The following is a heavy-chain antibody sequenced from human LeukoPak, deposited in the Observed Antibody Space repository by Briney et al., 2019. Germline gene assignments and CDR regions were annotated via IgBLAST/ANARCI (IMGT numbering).Heavy chain of an antibody. CDR1: GFTFSSYG. CDR3: AKDHVPYDSSGYYYS. J-gene: IGHJ4*02. V-gene: IGHV3-23*01. Sequence: GGSLRLSCAASGFTFSSYGMSWVRQAPGKGLEWVSAISGSGGSTYYADSVKGRFTISRDNSKNTLYLQMNSLRAEDTAVYYCAKDHVPYDSSGYYYSWGQGTLVTVSS. CDR2: ISGSGGST. D-gene: IGHD3-22*01.